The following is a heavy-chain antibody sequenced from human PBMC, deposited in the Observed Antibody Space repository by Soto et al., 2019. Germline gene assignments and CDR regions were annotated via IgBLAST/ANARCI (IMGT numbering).Heavy chain of an antibody. J-gene: IGHJ5*01. D-gene: IGHD3-3*01. CDR1: GFRFGDYG. Sequence: VQLVESGGGLVQPGRSLRLSCATSGFRFGDYGMSWFRQAPGKGLEWVGFISTEPHGAATQYAASVKGRFTITRDDSKRIVDLQMSSLKTEDTAIYYCSRKVTLSGVVLPTQWFDSWGQGALVTVSS. V-gene: IGHV3-49*03. CDR2: ISTEPHGAAT. CDR3: SRKVTLSGVVLPTQWFDS.